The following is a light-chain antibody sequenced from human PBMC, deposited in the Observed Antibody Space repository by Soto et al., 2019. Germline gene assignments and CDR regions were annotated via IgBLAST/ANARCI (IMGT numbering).Light chain of an antibody. J-gene: IGLJ3*02. Sequence: QSVLTQPPSVSGAPGQTVTISCTGSSSNIGAGHDVHWYQQIPGAAPKLLIYGNNNRPSGIPDRFSASKSDSSAALTINGLQAEDEAAYHCQSYDNSLVGSRVFGGGTKLTVL. CDR3: QSYDNSLVGSRV. CDR2: GNN. V-gene: IGLV1-40*01. CDR1: SSNIGAGHD.